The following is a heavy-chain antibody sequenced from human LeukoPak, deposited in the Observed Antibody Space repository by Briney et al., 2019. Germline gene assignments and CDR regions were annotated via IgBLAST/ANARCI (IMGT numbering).Heavy chain of an antibody. Sequence: SGPPLVNPTQTLTLTCTFSGFSLSTSGVGVGWVRQPPGKALEWLALIYWNDDNRYSPSLQSRLTITKDTSKNQVVLTMTNMDPVDTATYYCAHRSPRYLDWLLCPAFDIWGQATLVTVSS. CDR2: IYWNDDN. V-gene: IGHV2-5*01. CDR3: AHRSPRYLDWLLCPAFDI. J-gene: IGHJ3*02. CDR1: GFSLSTSGVG. D-gene: IGHD3-9*01.